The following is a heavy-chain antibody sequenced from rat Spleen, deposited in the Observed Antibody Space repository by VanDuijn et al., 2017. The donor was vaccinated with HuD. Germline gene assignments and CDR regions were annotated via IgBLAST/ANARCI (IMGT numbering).Heavy chain of an antibody. Sequence: EVQLVESGGGLVQPGRSMKLSCAASGFSFSAFPMAWVRQAPTKGLEWVATIRPSGADTYYRDSVKGRFTISRDNAKSSLYLQMNSLKSEDTATYYCARQGYTTDYEVMDAWGQGASVTVSS. V-gene: IGHV5-46*01. J-gene: IGHJ4*01. CDR1: GFSFSAFP. D-gene: IGHD1-6*01. CDR3: ARQGYTTDYEVMDA. CDR2: IRPSGADT.